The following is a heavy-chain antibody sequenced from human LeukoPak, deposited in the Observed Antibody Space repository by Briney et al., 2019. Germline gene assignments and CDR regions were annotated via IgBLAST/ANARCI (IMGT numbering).Heavy chain of an antibody. D-gene: IGHD1-26*01. Sequence: SVKVSCKASGGTFSSYAISWVRQAPGQGLEWMGGIIPMFGTANYALKFQGRVTITTEESTSTAYMELSSLGSEDTAMYYCARVFARGGEISGSYYYYWGQGTLVTVSS. CDR2: IIPMFGTA. J-gene: IGHJ4*02. V-gene: IGHV1-69*05. CDR3: ARVFARGGEISGSYYYY. CDR1: GGTFSSYA.